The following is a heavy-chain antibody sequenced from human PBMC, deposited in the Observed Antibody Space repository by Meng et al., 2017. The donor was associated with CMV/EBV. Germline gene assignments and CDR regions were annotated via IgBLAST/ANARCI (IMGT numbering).Heavy chain of an antibody. V-gene: IGHV3-21*01. D-gene: IGHD2-2*01. CDR3: VGGIVVVPAAIHYYYYGMDV. CDR1: GFTFSRYT. Sequence: GESLKISCAASGFTFSRYTMNWVRQPPGKGLEWISSISGGGTHINYADSMKGRFTISRDNAKNSLYLQMNSLRAEDTAVYYCVGGIVVVPAAIHYYYYGMDVWGQGTTVTVSS. CDR2: ISGGGTHI. J-gene: IGHJ6*02.